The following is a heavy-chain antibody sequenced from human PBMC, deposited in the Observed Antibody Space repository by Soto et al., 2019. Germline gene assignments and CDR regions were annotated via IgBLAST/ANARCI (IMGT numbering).Heavy chain of an antibody. V-gene: IGHV4-39*01. Sequence: QLQLQESGPGLVKPSETLSLTCTVSGGSISSSSYYWGWIRQPPGNGLEWIGSIYYSGSPYYNPSLKSRVTISVDPSKNQFSRKLSSVTAADTAVYYCAIQLDYGSGHHSDYWGPGTLVTVSS. CDR3: AIQLDYGSGHHSDY. CDR2: IYYSGSP. D-gene: IGHD3-10*01. CDR1: GGSISSSSYY. J-gene: IGHJ4*02.